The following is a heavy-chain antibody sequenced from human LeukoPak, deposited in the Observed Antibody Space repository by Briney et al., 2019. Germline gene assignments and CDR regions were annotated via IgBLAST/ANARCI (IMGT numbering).Heavy chain of an antibody. CDR1: GFTFSSYAM. CDR2: IYHSGST. CDR3: ARGKRITIFGVVFDY. V-gene: IGHV4-4*02. D-gene: IGHD3-3*01. J-gene: IGHJ4*02. Sequence: GSLRLSCAASGFTFSSYAMSWVRQPPGKGLEWIGEIYHSGSTNYNPSLKSRVTISVDKSKNQFSLKLSSVTAADTAVYYCARGKRITIFGVVFDYWGQGTLVTVSS.